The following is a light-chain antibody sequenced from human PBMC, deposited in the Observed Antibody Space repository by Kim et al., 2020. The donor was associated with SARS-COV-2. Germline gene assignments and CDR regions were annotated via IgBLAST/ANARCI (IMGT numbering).Light chain of an antibody. J-gene: IGLJ2*01. V-gene: IGLV6-57*03. CDR3: QSYDSSNLV. CDR2: EDN. CDR1: RGSIASNY. Sequence: KTVTISCTRSRGSIASNYVQWYQQRPGSAPTTVIYEDNQRPSGVPDRFSGSIDSSSNSASLTISGLKTEDEADYYCQSYDSSNLVFGGGTQLTVL.